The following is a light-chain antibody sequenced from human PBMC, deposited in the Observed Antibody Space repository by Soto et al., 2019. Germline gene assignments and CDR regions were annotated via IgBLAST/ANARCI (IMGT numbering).Light chain of an antibody. J-gene: IGKJ1*01. CDR3: QQYGSLSWT. Sequence: EIVLTQSPGTLSLSPGERATLSCRARQSVSSRYLAWYQQKPGQAPRLLIYDTSIRATGIPARFSGSGSGTDFTLTISRLEPEDFAVYYCQQYGSLSWTFGQGTKVDIK. V-gene: IGKV3-20*01. CDR2: DTS. CDR1: QSVSSRY.